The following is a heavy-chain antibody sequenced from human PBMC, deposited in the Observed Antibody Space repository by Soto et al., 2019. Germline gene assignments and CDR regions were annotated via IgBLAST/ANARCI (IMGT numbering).Heavy chain of an antibody. CDR1: GFMFTRST. CDR2: ITSASDYI. CDR3: ARVGTGSSTPLDI. V-gene: IGHV3-21*01. D-gene: IGHD3-9*01. J-gene: IGHJ3*02. Sequence: LRLSCVASGFMFTRSTMNWVRQAPGKGLEWVSSITSASDYIFYADSVKGRFAISRDNAKNSLYLQMNSLRAEDTAVYYCARVGTGSSTPLDIWGQGTMVTVSS.